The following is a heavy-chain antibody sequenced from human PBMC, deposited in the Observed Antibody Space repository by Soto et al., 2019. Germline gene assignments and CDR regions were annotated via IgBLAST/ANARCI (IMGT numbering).Heavy chain of an antibody. CDR1: GYTFRDYG. J-gene: IGHJ4*02. Sequence: QVQLVQSGAEVKKPGASVKVSCKASGYTFRDYGINWVRQAPGQGLEWMGWISAFNGNTNYTKKFQDRVTVTTDTSTNTSYMELRSLRPDDTAVYYCARDQQRLVPVPLNVDFWGPGTPVIVS. V-gene: IGHV1-18*01. CDR3: ARDQQRLVPVPLNVDF. D-gene: IGHD6-13*01. CDR2: ISAFNGNT.